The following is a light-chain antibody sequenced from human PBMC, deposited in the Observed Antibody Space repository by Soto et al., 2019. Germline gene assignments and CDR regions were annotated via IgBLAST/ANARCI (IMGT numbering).Light chain of an antibody. CDR3: QQPHCFPRT. J-gene: IGKJ1*01. CDR2: GAS. CDR1: QVISHW. V-gene: IGKV1-12*01. Sequence: DIQRTQTPSSVSASVGDKVTITGRASQVISHWVAWYQQKPGKAPNLLIYGASSLQSGVPSRFRGSGSGPDFTLTIRSLQPEELGTYACQQPHCFPRTFGQGTKVEI.